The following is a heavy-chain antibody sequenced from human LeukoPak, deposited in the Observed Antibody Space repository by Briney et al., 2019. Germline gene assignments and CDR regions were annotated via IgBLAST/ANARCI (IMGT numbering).Heavy chain of an antibody. J-gene: IGHJ6*02. CDR2: IYYSGST. CDR1: GGSISSYY. V-gene: IGHV4-59*08. CDR3: ARHNKYSLYGMDV. D-gene: IGHD5-18*01. Sequence: SETLSLTCTVSGGSISSYYWSWIRQPPGKGLEWIGYIYYSGSTNYNPSLKSRVTISADTSRNQFSLKLSSVTAADTAVYYCARHNKYSLYGMDVWGQGTTVTVSS.